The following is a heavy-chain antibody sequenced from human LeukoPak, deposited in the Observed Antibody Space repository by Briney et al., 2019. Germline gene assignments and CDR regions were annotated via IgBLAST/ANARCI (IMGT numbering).Heavy chain of an antibody. Sequence: GGSLRLSCAASGFTFSSYAMGWVRQAPGKGLEWVSAISGSGGSTYYADSVKGRFTISRDNSKNTLYLQMNSLRAEDTAVYYCAKGSGYSNYVHYFDYWGQGTLVTVSS. CDR1: GFTFSSYA. J-gene: IGHJ4*02. CDR2: ISGSGGST. CDR3: AKGSGYSNYVHYFDY. D-gene: IGHD4-11*01. V-gene: IGHV3-23*01.